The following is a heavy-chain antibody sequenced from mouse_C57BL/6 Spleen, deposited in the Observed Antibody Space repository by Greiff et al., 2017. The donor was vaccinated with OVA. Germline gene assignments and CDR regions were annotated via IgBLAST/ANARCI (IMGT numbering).Heavy chain of an antibody. CDR1: GYTFTSYW. D-gene: IGHD1-1*01. CDR2: IDPSDSET. Sequence: VQLQQPGAELVRTGSSVKLSCKASGYTFTSYWMHWVKQRPIQGLEWIGNIDPSDSETHYNQKFKDKATLTVDKSFSTAYMQLSSLTSEDSAVYYCARGTVVAPYFDYWGQGTTLTVSS. CDR3: ARGTVVAPYFDY. V-gene: IGHV1-52*01. J-gene: IGHJ2*01.